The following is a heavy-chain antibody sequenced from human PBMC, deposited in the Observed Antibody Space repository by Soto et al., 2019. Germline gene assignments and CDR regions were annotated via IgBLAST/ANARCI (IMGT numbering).Heavy chain of an antibody. CDR3: AHRPSGWFLFDY. V-gene: IGHV2-5*01. J-gene: IGHJ4*02. CDR1: GFSLSTSGVG. Sequence: QITLKESGPTLVKPTQTLTLTCTFSGFSLSTSGVGVGWIRQSPGKALQWLALIYWNGDKRYNPSLKTRLTITKDTSKTQVVLTLTNMDPVDTATYCCAHRPSGWFLFDYWGQGTLVTVSS. CDR2: IYWNGDK. D-gene: IGHD6-19*01.